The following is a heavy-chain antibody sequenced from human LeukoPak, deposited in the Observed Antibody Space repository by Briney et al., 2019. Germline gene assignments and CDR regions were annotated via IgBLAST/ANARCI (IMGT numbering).Heavy chain of an antibody. J-gene: IGHJ5*02. V-gene: IGHV1-69*06. Sequence: GASVKVSCKASGGTFTSYAISWVRQAPGQGLESMGGIIPIFGTANYAQKFQGRITITADNSTSTAYMELSSLRSEDTAGYYCARHWGYCSSTSCYYSNWFDHWGQGTLVTVSS. CDR1: GGTFTSYA. CDR3: ARHWGYCSSTSCYYSNWFDH. CDR2: IIPIFGTA. D-gene: IGHD2-2*01.